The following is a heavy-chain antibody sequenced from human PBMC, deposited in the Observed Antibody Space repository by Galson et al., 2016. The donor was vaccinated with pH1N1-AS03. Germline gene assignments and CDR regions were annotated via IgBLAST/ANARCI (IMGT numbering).Heavy chain of an antibody. CDR3: ARHGEPATLSGWSDP. CDR1: GSNFTNYW. Sequence: QSGAEVKKPGESLKISCKASGSNFTNYWIGWVRQMPGKGLEWMGIIDPRDSDTRYSPSFQGQVTISVDKSFSTAYIQWGSLKASDTAMYYCARHGEPATLSGWSDPWGQGILVTVSS. J-gene: IGHJ5*02. V-gene: IGHV5-51*01. D-gene: IGHD1-26*01. CDR2: IDPRDSDT.